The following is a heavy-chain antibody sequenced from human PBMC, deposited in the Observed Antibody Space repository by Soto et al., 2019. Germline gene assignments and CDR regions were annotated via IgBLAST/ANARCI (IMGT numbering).Heavy chain of an antibody. Sequence: QVQLQESGPGLVKPSETLSLTCTVSGGSISSYYWSWIRQPPGKGLQWFGYIYYSGSTNYNPSLKGRVTISVDTSKTQFSLKLSSVTAADTAVYYCARRYGTSMDVWGQGTTVTVSS. V-gene: IGHV4-59*01. CDR2: IYYSGST. CDR3: ARRYGTSMDV. J-gene: IGHJ6*02. D-gene: IGHD5-18*01. CDR1: GGSISSYY.